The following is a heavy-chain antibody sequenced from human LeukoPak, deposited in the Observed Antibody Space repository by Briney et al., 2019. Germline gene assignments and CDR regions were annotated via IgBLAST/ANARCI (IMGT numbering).Heavy chain of an antibody. D-gene: IGHD3-22*01. Sequence: GGSLRLSCAASGFSFSDYYMSWLRQAPGKGLEWVSFISSSSTYTNYADSVKGRFTISRDNAKNSLDLQMNSLRPEDTAMYYCARGDSSGYYYFFDYWGQGTLVTVSS. J-gene: IGHJ4*02. CDR3: ARGDSSGYYYFFDY. CDR1: GFSFSDYY. V-gene: IGHV3-11*06. CDR2: ISSSSTYT.